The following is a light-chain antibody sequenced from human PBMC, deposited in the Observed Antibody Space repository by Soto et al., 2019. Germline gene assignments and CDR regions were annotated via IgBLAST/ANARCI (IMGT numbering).Light chain of an antibody. Sequence: DIQMTQSPSTLSASVGDRVTITCRASQFINNWLAWYQQKPGKAPKLLICDASSLESGVPSRFSGSGSGTEFSLTISSLQPDDFATYYCLQYNSYSPWTFGQGTKVEIK. CDR2: DAS. J-gene: IGKJ1*01. V-gene: IGKV1-5*01. CDR3: LQYNSYSPWT. CDR1: QFINNW.